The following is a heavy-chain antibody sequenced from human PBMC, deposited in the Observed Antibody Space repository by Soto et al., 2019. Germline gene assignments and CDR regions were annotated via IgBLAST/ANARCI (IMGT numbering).Heavy chain of an antibody. D-gene: IGHD6-13*01. J-gene: IGHJ5*02. V-gene: IGHV3-21*01. CDR1: RFIFSSYS. Sequence: PGGSLRLSCAASRFIFSSYSMNWFRHASGKGLEWFSSISSSSSYIYYADSVKGRFTISRDNAKNSLYLQMNSLRAEDTAVYYCARDPSIAAPAGWFDPWGQGTLVTVSS. CDR3: ARDPSIAAPAGWFDP. CDR2: ISSSSSYI.